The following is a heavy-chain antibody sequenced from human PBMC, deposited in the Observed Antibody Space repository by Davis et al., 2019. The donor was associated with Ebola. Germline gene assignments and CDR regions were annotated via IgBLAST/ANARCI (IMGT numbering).Heavy chain of an antibody. V-gene: IGHV3-49*04. CDR1: GFTFGDYA. J-gene: IGHJ4*02. D-gene: IGHD3-10*01. Sequence: PGGSLRLSCTASGFTFGDYATSWVRQAPGKGLAWVGFIRSKAYGGTTEYAASVKGRFTISRDDSKSIAYLQMNSLRAEDTAVYYCAREGWFGELMALGYIDYWGQGTLVTVSS. CDR2: IRSKAYGGTT. CDR3: AREGWFGELMALGYIDY.